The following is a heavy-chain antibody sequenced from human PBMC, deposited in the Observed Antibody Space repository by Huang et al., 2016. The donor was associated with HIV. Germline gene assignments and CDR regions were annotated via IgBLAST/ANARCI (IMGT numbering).Heavy chain of an antibody. CDR2: VRSKAFGGAS. J-gene: IGHJ6*03. Sequence: QLVESGGDSVQSGRSLRLSCRGSGFIFTDFAINCFRQSPGKGLEWIGFVRSKAFGGASKSAPSVKDRFTVSRDEAKNVAFLQMDNLQVDDTAIYYCSPSGDDYFYFYMDVWGNGTTVIVS. V-gene: IGHV3-49*03. CDR3: SPSGDDYFYFYMDV. D-gene: IGHD4-17*01. CDR1: GFIFTDFA.